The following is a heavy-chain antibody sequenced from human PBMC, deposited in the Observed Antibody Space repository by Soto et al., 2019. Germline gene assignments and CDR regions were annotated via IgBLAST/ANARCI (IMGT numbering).Heavy chain of an antibody. J-gene: IGHJ6*02. CDR3: ARDVTDYVLDV. Sequence: QMHLVESGGGVVQPGNSLRLSCAASGFIFSNYAMHWVRQAPGKGVEWVALISYDGRYIYYADSVKGRFAISRDNSKKTVELLMNSLRREDTAVYYCARDVTDYVLDVWGQGTTVNVSS. D-gene: IGHD3-9*01. CDR1: GFIFSNYA. CDR2: ISYDGRYI. V-gene: IGHV3-30*03.